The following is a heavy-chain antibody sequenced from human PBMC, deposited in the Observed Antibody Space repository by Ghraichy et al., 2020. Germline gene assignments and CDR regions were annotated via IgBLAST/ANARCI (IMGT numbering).Heavy chain of an antibody. Sequence: GGSLRLSCIASGFTFSNYWMNWVRQAPGKGLEWVANMKQDGSQIYYLDSVKGRFTISRDNAKNSLYLQMNSLRAEDTAVYYCARKNGLDYWGQGTLVTVSS. V-gene: IGHV3-7*01. CDR1: GFTFSNYW. CDR3: ARKNGLDY. J-gene: IGHJ4*02. CDR2: MKQDGSQI.